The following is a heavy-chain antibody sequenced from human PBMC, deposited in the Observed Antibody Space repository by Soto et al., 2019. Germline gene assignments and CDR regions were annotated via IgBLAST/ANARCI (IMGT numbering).Heavy chain of an antibody. CDR1: GFTFSTYA. Sequence: EVHLLESGGGLVQPGGSLRLSCAASGFTFSTYAMTWVRQAPGKGLEWLSVINTAGTTYYTGSVKGRFTISRDNAKNTLYLQRDGLRAEDTAVYYCARDWFEDYWGQGTLVTVSS. CDR3: ARDWFEDY. D-gene: IGHD3-9*01. V-gene: IGHV3-23*01. J-gene: IGHJ4*02. CDR2: INTAGTT.